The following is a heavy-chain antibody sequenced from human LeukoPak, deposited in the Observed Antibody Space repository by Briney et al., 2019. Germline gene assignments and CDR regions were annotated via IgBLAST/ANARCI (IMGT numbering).Heavy chain of an antibody. CDR3: ARGRWIQGKADSTGSLYGNGLNWFDP. D-gene: IGHD3-10*01. V-gene: IGHV3-21*01. CDR2: ISSSSSYI. J-gene: IGHJ5*02. Sequence: GGSLRLSCAASGFTFSSYSMNWVRQAPGKGLEWVSSISSSSSYIYYADSVKGRFTISRDNAKNSLYLQMNSLRAEDTAVYYCARGRWIQGKADSTGSLYGNGLNWFDPWGQGTLVTVSS. CDR1: GFTFSSYS.